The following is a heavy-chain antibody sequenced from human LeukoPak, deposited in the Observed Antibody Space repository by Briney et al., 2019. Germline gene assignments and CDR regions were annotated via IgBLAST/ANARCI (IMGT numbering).Heavy chain of an antibody. CDR1: DGSINSYY. CDR3: ARDHFGSLDS. V-gene: IGHV4-59*01. J-gene: IGHJ4*02. Sequence: KASETLSLTCSVSDGSINSYYWNWIRRPPGKGLEWIGYIYYNGNTNYSPSLKSRVTMSVDTSKNQFSLTLTSVTAADTAVYFCARDHFGSLDSWGQGTLVTVSS. CDR2: IYYNGNT. D-gene: IGHD3-10*01.